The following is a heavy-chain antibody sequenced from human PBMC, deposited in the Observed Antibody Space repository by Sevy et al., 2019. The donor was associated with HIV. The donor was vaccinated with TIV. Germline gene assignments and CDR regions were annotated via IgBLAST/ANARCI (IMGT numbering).Heavy chain of an antibody. CDR3: ARGARGYSGYDSYYFDF. Sequence: ASVKVSCKASGGTFSSYAISWVRQAPGQGLEWMGGIIPIFGTANYGQKFQGRVTITADESTSTAYMELSSLRSEDTAVYYCARGARGYSGYDSYYFDFWGQRTLVTVSS. V-gene: IGHV1-69*13. J-gene: IGHJ4*02. D-gene: IGHD5-12*01. CDR1: GGTFSSYA. CDR2: IIPIFGTA.